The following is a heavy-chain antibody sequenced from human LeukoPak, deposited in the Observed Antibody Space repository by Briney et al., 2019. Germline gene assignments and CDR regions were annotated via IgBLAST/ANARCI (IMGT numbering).Heavy chain of an antibody. V-gene: IGHV1-8*01. D-gene: IGHD3-3*01. CDR1: GYTFTSYD. J-gene: IGHJ6*03. Sequence: RASVKVSCKASGYTFTSYDINWVRQATGQGLEWMGWMNLNSGNTGYAQKYQGRVTMTRNTSISTAYMELSSLRSEDTAVYYSARGGYDFWSGYHYYYYYMDVWGKGTTVTVSS. CDR3: ARGGYDFWSGYHYYYYYMDV. CDR2: MNLNSGNT.